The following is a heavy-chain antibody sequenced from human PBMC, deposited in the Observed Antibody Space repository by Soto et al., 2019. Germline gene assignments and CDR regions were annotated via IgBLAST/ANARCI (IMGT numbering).Heavy chain of an antibody. Sequence: QLQLMQSGGEAKNPGASVKVSCEASGYSFSTYAIRWLRQAPGQGLEWMGLITPNNGYTNYAQKFQGRRILTTAIPSRTAYMELTSLRYDDTAMYYCATSYDSGFDPWGQGTLVSVS. J-gene: IGHJ5*02. V-gene: IGHV1-18*01. D-gene: IGHD3-3*01. CDR3: ATSYDSGFDP. CDR2: ITPNNGYT. CDR1: GYSFSTYA.